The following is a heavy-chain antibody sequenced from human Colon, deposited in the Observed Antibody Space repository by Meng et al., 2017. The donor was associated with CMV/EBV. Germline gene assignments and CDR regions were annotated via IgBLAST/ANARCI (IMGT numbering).Heavy chain of an antibody. CDR1: GGSISNNNYY. Sequence: GSLRLSCSISGGSISNNNYYWGWIRQVPGKGLEWIGGIYSPGGIYYNPSLRRRVTTSMDTTKNQFSLKLSSVTAADTAVYYCARGLVATIGMAYFDYWGQGTLVTVSS. J-gene: IGHJ4*02. V-gene: IGHV4-39*07. CDR3: ARGLVATIGMAYFDY. CDR2: IYSPGGI. D-gene: IGHD5-12*01.